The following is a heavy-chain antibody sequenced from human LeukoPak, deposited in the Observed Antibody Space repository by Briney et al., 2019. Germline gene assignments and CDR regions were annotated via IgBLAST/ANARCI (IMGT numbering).Heavy chain of an antibody. D-gene: IGHD2-8*01. CDR2: ISSSSSYI. J-gene: IGHJ3*02. CDR1: GFTFSSYS. V-gene: IGHV3-21*01. Sequence: TGGSLGLSCAASGFTFSSYSMNWVRQAPGKGLEWVSSISSSSSYIYYADSVKGRFTISRDNAKNSLYLQMNSLRAEDTAVYYCARSQKYEGHAFDIWGQGTMVTVSS. CDR3: ARSQKYEGHAFDI.